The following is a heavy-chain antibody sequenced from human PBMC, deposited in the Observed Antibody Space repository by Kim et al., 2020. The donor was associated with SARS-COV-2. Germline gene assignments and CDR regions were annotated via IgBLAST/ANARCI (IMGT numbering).Heavy chain of an antibody. Sequence: GGSLRLSCTTSGFTFTGYAMSWVRQAPGKGLEWVSSIDGSDGTTYYVDSVKGRFTIFRDISKNTLYLQMNSLRADDTAVYYCMKGGWGWIWDHWGQGTRVTVSS. CDR2: IDGSDGTT. V-gene: IGHV3-23*01. CDR3: MKGGWGWIWDH. J-gene: IGHJ4*02. D-gene: IGHD2-2*03. CDR1: GFTFTGYA.